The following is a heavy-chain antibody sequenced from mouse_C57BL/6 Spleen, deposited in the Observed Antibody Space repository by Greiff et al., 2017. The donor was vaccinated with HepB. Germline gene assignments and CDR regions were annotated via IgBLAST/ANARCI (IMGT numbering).Heavy chain of an antibody. V-gene: IGHV1-15*01. D-gene: IGHD2-5*01. CDR1: GYTFTDYE. J-gene: IGHJ3*01. Sequence: QVQLQQSGAELVRPGASVTLSCKASGYTFTDYEMHWVKQTPVHGLEWIGAIDPETGGTAYNQKFKGKAILTADKSSSTAYMELRSLTSEDSAVYYCTRRGDSKGGFAYWGQGTLVTVSA. CDR3: TRRGDSKGGFAY. CDR2: IDPETGGT.